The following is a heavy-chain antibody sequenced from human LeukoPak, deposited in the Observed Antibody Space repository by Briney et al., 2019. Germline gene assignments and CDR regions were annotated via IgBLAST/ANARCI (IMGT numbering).Heavy chain of an antibody. CDR2: INHSGST. D-gene: IGHD2-2*01. Sequence: PSETLSLTCAVYGGSFSGYYWSWIRQPPGKGLEWIGEINHSGSTNYNPSLKSRDTISVDTSKNQFSLKLSSVTAADTAVYYCARGFVVVPASWFDPWGQGTLVTVSS. CDR3: ARGFVVVPASWFDP. J-gene: IGHJ5*02. CDR1: GGSFSGYY. V-gene: IGHV4-34*01.